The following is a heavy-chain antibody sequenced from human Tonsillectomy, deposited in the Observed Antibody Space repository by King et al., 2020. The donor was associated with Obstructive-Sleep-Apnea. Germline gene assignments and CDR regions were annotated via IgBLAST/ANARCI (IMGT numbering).Heavy chain of an antibody. CDR3: ARGPQLLWFGELLVDY. CDR2: ISYDGSNK. CDR1: GFTFSSYA. Sequence: QLVQSGGGVVQPGRSLRLSCAASGFTFSSYAMHWVRQAPGKGLEWVTIISYDGSNKYYADSVKGRFTISRDNSKNTLYLQMNSLRAEDTALYYGARGPQLLWFGELLVDYWGQGTLVTVSS. J-gene: IGHJ4*02. V-gene: IGHV3-30-3*01. D-gene: IGHD3-10*01.